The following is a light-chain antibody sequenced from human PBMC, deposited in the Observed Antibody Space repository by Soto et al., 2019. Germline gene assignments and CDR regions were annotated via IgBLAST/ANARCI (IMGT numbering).Light chain of an antibody. CDR3: QRANSFPPYT. Sequence: DIQMTQSPSSVSASVGDRVTITCRASQAIDSWIAWYQQKPGKAPKILIYSASTLQSGVPSRFSGSGSGTDFTLTISSLQPEDFATYFCQRANSFPPYTFGQGTKLEIK. J-gene: IGKJ2*01. CDR2: SAS. V-gene: IGKV1-12*01. CDR1: QAIDSW.